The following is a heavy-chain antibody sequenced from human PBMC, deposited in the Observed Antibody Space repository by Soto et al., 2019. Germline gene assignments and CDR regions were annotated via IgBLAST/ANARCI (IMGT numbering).Heavy chain of an antibody. CDR2: ISPEGCRT. J-gene: IGHJ4*02. V-gene: IGHV1-46*01. CDR3: ATRDPGHY. Sequence: QVQLVQSGAEVKKPGASVKVSCKASGYTFTTYDMHWVRQAPGQGLEWMGIISPEGCRTSYAQKFQGRVTMTRDTSTSTVYMELSSLRSEDTAVYYCATRDPGHYWGQGTLVTVSS. CDR1: GYTFTTYD.